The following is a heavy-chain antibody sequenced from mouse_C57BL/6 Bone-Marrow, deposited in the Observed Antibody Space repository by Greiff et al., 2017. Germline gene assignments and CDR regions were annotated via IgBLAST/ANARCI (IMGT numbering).Heavy chain of an antibody. CDR1: GYTFTDYY. D-gene: IGHD2-5*01. V-gene: IGHV1-26*01. CDR2: INPNNGGT. J-gene: IGHJ2*01. Sequence: EVQLQQSGPELVKPGASVKISCKASGYTFTDYYMNWVKQSHGKSLEWIGDINPNNGGTSYNQKFKGKATLTVDKSSSTAYMELRSLTSEDSAVYYGARLGYSNYGYYFDYWGQGTTLTVSS. CDR3: ARLGYSNYGYYFDY.